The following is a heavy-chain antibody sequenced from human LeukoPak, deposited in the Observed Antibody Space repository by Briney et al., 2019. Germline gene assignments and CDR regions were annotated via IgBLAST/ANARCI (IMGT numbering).Heavy chain of an antibody. J-gene: IGHJ4*02. D-gene: IGHD3/OR15-3a*01. Sequence: GGSLRLSCAASGFTVSRNYKSWVRQAPGKGLEWVSVIYSGGRTYYADSVKGRFTISRDNSKNTLYLQMNRLRAEDTAVYYCARDGPLNLWTGYYFDYWGQGTLVTVSS. V-gene: IGHV3-66*01. CDR2: IYSGGRT. CDR3: ARDGPLNLWTGYYFDY. CDR1: GFTVSRNY.